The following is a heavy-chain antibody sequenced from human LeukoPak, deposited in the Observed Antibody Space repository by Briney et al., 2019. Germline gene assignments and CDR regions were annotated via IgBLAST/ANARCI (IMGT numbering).Heavy chain of an antibody. V-gene: IGHV3-23*01. CDR1: GFTFSSYA. Sequence: PGGSLRLSCAASGFTFSSYAMSWVRQAPGKGLEWVSAISGSGGSTYYADSVKGRFTISRDNSKNTLYLQVNSLRAEDTAVYYCAKLGTPGYCSSTSCYRAYYFDYWGQGTLVTVSS. CDR2: ISGSGGST. CDR3: AKLGTPGYCSSTSCYRAYYFDY. J-gene: IGHJ4*02. D-gene: IGHD2-2*01.